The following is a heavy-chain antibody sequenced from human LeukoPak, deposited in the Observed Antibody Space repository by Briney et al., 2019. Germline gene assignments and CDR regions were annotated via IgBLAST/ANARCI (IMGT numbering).Heavy chain of an antibody. Sequence: PSETLSLTCSVSGGSISSDYWSWIRQPPGEGLEWIGCIYYSGITKYNPSLKSRVTISVDTSKNQFSLRLSSVTAADTAVYYCARWRTHPGAFDIWGQGTMVTVSS. V-gene: IGHV4-59*01. D-gene: IGHD3-3*01. CDR1: GGSISSDY. J-gene: IGHJ3*02. CDR3: ARWRTHPGAFDI. CDR2: IYYSGIT.